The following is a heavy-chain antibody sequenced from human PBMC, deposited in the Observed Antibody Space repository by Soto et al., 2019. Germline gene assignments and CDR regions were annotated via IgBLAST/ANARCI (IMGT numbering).Heavy chain of an antibody. V-gene: IGHV3-23*01. J-gene: IGHJ4*02. CDR1: GFSFSTYS. D-gene: IGHD4-17*01. CDR3: ARWDGYGDV. CDR2: LSGGGSNT. Sequence: GGSLRLSCAASGFSFSTYSMAWVRQTPGKGLAWVSGLSGGGSNTFYADSVQGRFTISVDNSKNTVYLQMNSLRVEDTAVYYCARWDGYGDVWGQGTLVTVSS.